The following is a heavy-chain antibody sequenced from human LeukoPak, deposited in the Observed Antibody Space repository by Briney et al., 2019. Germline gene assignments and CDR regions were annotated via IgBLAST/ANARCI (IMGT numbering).Heavy chain of an antibody. CDR3: TRPGYSSSWPPPYYMDV. CDR1: GFTFGDYA. CDR2: IRSKAYGGTT. V-gene: IGHV3-49*04. J-gene: IGHJ6*03. D-gene: IGHD6-13*01. Sequence: GGSLRLSCTASGFTFGDYAMSWVRQAPGKGLEWVGFIRSKAYGGTTEYAASVKGRFTISRDDSKSIAYLQMNSLKTEDTAVYYCTRPGYSSSWPPPYYMDVWGKGTTVTVSS.